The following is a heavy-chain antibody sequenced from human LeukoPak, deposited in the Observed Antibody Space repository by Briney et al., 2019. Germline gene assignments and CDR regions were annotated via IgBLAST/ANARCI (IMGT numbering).Heavy chain of an antibody. V-gene: IGHV4-34*01. J-gene: IGHJ6*03. Sequence: YPSETLSLTCAVYGGSFSGYYWSWIRQPPGKGLEWIGEINHSGSTNYNPSLKSRVTISVDTSKNQFSLQLNSVTPEDTAVYYCARGGKTIRFLAVHYMDVWGKGTTVIVS. CDR2: INHSGST. CDR3: ARGGKTIRFLAVHYMDV. CDR1: GGSFSGYY. D-gene: IGHD3-3*01.